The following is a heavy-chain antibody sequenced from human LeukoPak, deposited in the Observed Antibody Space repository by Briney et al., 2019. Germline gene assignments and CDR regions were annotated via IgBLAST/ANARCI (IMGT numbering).Heavy chain of an antibody. CDR1: GGTFSSYA. J-gene: IGHJ4*02. CDR2: IIPILGIA. V-gene: IGHV1-69*04. D-gene: IGHD2-2*01. Sequence: VASVKVSCKASGGTFSSYAISWVRQAPGQGLEWMGRIIPILGIANYAQKFRGRVTITADKSTSTAYMELSSLRSEDTAVYYCARGKLGYCSSTSCPLAGGGSFDYWGQGTPVTVSS. CDR3: ARGKLGYCSSTSCPLAGGGSFDY.